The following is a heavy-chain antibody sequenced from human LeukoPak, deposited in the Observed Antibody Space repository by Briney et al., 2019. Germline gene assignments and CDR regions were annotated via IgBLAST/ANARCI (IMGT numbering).Heavy chain of an antibody. Sequence: SETLSLTCTVSGGSISSYYWSWIRQPPGKGLEWIGYIYYSGSTNYNPSLKSRVTISVDTSKNQFSLKLSSVTAADTAVYYCARGERYCSSTSCLNRYNWFDPWGQGTLVTVSS. CDR2: IYYSGST. CDR3: ARGERYCSSTSCLNRYNWFDP. D-gene: IGHD2-2*01. V-gene: IGHV4-59*01. J-gene: IGHJ5*02. CDR1: GGSISSYY.